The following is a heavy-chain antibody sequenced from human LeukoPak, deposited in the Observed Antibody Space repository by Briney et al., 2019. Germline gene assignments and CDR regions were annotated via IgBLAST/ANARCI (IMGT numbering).Heavy chain of an antibody. D-gene: IGHD3-22*01. CDR1: GFTFSDYY. V-gene: IGHV3-11*04. CDR2: ISSSGSTM. Sequence: PGGSLRLSCAASGFTFSDYYMSWIRQAPGKGLEWVSYISSSGSTMYYADSVKGRFTISRDNAKNSLYLQMNSLRAEDTAVYYCARSKILYDSSGYTFDYWGQGTLVTVSS. CDR3: ARSKILYDSSGYTFDY. J-gene: IGHJ4*02.